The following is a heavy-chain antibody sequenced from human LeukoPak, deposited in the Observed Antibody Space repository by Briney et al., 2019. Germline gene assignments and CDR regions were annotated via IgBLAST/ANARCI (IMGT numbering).Heavy chain of an antibody. D-gene: IGHD3-22*01. J-gene: IGHJ4*02. CDR2: INTDGSGT. CDR1: GFSFSTYW. V-gene: IGHV3-74*01. CDR3: AGYYYDSRGYFAHDY. Sequence: GGSLRLSCAASGFSFSTYWMHWVRQAPGKGLVWLSRINTDGSGTNYVDSVKGRFTVSRDNAKNTLYLQMNSLRAEDTAVYFCAGYYYDSRGYFAHDYWGQGTLVIVSS.